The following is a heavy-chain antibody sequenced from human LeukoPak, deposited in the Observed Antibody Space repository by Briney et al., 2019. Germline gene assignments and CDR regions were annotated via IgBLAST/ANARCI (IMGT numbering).Heavy chain of an antibody. CDR3: ARVGAATFYWYYMDV. CDR1: GFIFSRYS. J-gene: IGHJ6*03. D-gene: IGHD2-15*01. Sequence: GSLRLSCAASGFIFSRYSMNWVRQAPGKGLEGVSYISSSTGTIYYADSVKGRFTISRDNAKNSLYLQINSLRVGDTAVYFCARVGAATFYWYYMDVWGKGTTVTVSS. V-gene: IGHV3-48*04. CDR2: ISSSTGTI.